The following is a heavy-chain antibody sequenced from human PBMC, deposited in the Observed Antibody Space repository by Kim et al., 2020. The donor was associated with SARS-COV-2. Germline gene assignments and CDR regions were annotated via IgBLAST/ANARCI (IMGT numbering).Heavy chain of an antibody. V-gene: IGHV3-21*01. J-gene: IGHJ3*01. CDR3: AREGDYCDDDRYYRDA. CDR2: ISSSSRII. CDR1: GFTFSSYT. D-gene: IGHD2-21*01. Sequence: GGSLRLSCAASGFTFSSYTMNWVRQAPGKGLEWVSSISSSSRIINYAGSWKGRFTISRDNAENSLYLQINSLRAEDTAVYYCAREGDYCDDDRYYRDA.